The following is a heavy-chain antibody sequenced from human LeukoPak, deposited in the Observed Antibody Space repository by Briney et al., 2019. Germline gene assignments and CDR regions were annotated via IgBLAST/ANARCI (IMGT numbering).Heavy chain of an antibody. D-gene: IGHD1-26*01. CDR3: AFLVGGSDY. J-gene: IGHJ4*01. CDR1: GFTFSSYG. CDR2: ISYDGSNK. V-gene: IGHV3-30*03. Sequence: PGGSLRLSCAASGFTFSSYGMHWVRQAPGKGLEWVAVISYDGSNKYYADSVKGRFTISRDNSKNTLYLQMNSLRAEDTAVYYCAFLVGGSDYWGQEPWSPSPQ.